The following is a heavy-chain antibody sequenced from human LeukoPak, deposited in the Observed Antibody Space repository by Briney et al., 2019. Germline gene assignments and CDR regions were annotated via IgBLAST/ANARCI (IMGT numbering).Heavy chain of an antibody. Sequence: ASVTVSCKSSVYTFTNYGISWVRQPPGQGLEGMGWISAYNGNTNYAQKLQGRVTVTTDTSTSTAYMELRSLRSDDAAVYYCARDQGGNWNSNFDYWGQGTLVTVSS. D-gene: IGHD1-7*01. CDR1: VYTFTNYG. CDR3: ARDQGGNWNSNFDY. CDR2: ISAYNGNT. J-gene: IGHJ4*02. V-gene: IGHV1-18*01.